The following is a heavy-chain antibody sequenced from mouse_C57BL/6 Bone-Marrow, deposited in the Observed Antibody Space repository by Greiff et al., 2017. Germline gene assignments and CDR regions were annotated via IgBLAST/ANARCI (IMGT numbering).Heavy chain of an antibody. CDR3: AKVVAPYYYAMDY. Sequence: QVQLQQSGAELVRPGASVKLSCKASGYTFTDYYINWVKQRPGQGLEWIARIYPGSGNTYYNAKFQGKATLTAEKSSSTAYLQLSSLTSEDSAVYFCAKVVAPYYYAMDYWGQGTSVTVSS. CDR2: IYPGSGNT. V-gene: IGHV1-76*01. CDR1: GYTFTDYY. D-gene: IGHD1-1*01. J-gene: IGHJ4*01.